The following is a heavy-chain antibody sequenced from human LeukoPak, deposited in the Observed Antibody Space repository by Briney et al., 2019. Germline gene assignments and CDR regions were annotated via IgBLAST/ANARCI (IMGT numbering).Heavy chain of an antibody. CDR1: GGSINSYY. Sequence: PSETLSLTCTVSGGSINSYYWSWIRQPPGKGPEWIGFIYYSGTTNYNPSLKSRVTISLDTSKKQFSLKLSSVTAADTAVYYCASQSYGLFEYWGQGTLVTVSS. J-gene: IGHJ4*02. D-gene: IGHD3-10*01. V-gene: IGHV4-59*01. CDR3: ASQSYGLFEY. CDR2: IYYSGTT.